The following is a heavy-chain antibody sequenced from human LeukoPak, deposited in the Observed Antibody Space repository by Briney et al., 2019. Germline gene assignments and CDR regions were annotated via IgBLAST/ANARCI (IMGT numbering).Heavy chain of an antibody. D-gene: IGHD6-19*01. CDR2: ISYTGSP. CDR1: GGSISSYY. J-gene: IGHJ4*02. CDR3: ARDAYSSSHLDY. V-gene: IGHV4-59*01. Sequence: PSETLSLTCSVSGGSISSYYWSWIRQPPGKGLEWIGYISYTGSPSYNPSLKSRLTVSVDTSKNQFSLKLSSVTAADTAVYYCARDAYSSSHLDYWGQGTLVTVSS.